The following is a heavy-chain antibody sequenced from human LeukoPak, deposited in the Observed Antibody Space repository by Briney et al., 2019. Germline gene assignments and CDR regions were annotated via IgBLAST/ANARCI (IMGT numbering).Heavy chain of an antibody. J-gene: IGHJ4*02. CDR2: VSDSGANT. D-gene: IGHD2-15*01. Sequence: GGSLRLSCAASGFTFSSYSMNWVRQAPGKGLEWLSTVSDSGANTYYADSVKGRFTISRDNFRNTVYLQMSSLRAEDTAVYYCAKSHSVAQRGYFDYWGQGTLVTVSP. V-gene: IGHV3-23*01. CDR1: GFTFSSYS. CDR3: AKSHSVAQRGYFDY.